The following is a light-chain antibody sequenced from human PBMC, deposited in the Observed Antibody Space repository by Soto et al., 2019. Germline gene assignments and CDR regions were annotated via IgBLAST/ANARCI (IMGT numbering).Light chain of an antibody. CDR1: HSLLSW. V-gene: IGKV1-5*03. CDR3: QEYNSYWT. Sequence: DIQMTQSPSTLSASVGDIVTITCRASHSLLSWLAWYQQKPGKAPKLLIYKASTLESGVPSRFSGSGSGTEFTLTISSLQPDDFATYYCQEYNSYWTFGQGTKVDIK. CDR2: KAS. J-gene: IGKJ1*01.